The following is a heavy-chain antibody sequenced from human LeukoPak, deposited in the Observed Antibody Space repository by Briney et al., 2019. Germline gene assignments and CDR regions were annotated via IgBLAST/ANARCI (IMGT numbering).Heavy chain of an antibody. CDR1: GFTFSSYS. J-gene: IGHJ6*03. D-gene: IGHD6-19*01. V-gene: IGHV3-21*01. CDR3: ARDSSGWYNIYYYYYMDV. CDR2: ISSSSSYI. Sequence: GGSLRLSCAASGFTFSSYSMNWVRQAPGKGLEWVSSISSSSSYIYYADSVKGRFTISRDNAKNSLYLQMNSLRAEDTAVYYCARDSSGWYNIYYYYYMDVWGKGTTVTISS.